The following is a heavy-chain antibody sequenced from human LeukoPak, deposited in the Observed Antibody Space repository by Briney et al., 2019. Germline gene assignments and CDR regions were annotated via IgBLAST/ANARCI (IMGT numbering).Heavy chain of an antibody. J-gene: IGHJ4*02. CDR1: GGSISSYY. CDR2: IYYSGST. V-gene: IGHV4-59*12. Sequence: SETLSLTCTVSGGSISSYYWSWIRQPPGKGLEWIGYIYYSGSTYYNPSLKSRVTISVDTSKNQFSLKLSSVTAADTAVYYCARERLPYSNYHTSYGYWGQGTLVTVSS. CDR3: ARERLPYSNYHTSYGY. D-gene: IGHD4-11*01.